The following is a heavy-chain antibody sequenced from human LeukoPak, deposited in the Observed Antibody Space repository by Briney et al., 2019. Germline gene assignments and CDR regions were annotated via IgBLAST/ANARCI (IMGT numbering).Heavy chain of an antibody. CDR1: GFTFSSYW. D-gene: IGHD2-2*01. V-gene: IGHV3-21*01. J-gene: IGHJ4*02. CDR3: AREKYQLPHY. CDR2: ISSSSSYI. Sequence: PGGSLRLSCAASGFTFSSYWMSWVRQAPGKGLEWVSSISSSSSYIYYADSVKGRFTISRDNAKNSLYLQMNSLRAEDTAVYYCAREKYQLPHYWGQGTLVTVSS.